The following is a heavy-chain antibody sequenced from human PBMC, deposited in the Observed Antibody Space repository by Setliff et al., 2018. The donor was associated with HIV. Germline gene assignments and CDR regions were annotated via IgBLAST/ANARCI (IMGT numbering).Heavy chain of an antibody. J-gene: IGHJ4*02. Sequence: PSETLSLTCTVSGGSIRTYYWSWIRQPPGKGLEWIGSFYHSGSTYYNPSLKSRVTISVDTSKNQFSLKLSSVTAADTAVYYCARAPITIFGVIIIPVYFDYWGQGTLVTVS. CDR2: FYHSGST. D-gene: IGHD3-3*01. V-gene: IGHV4-59*08. CDR1: GGSIRTYY. CDR3: ARAPITIFGVIIIPVYFDY.